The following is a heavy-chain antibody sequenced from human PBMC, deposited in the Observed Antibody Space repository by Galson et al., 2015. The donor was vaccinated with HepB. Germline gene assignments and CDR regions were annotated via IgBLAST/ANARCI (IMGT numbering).Heavy chain of an antibody. CDR1: GYTFTSYA. CDR3: ARDRYYDFWSGYYSNWFDP. D-gene: IGHD3-3*01. V-gene: IGHV7-4-1*02. J-gene: IGHJ5*02. CDR2: INTNTGNP. Sequence: SVKVSCKASGYTFTSYAMNWVRQAPGQGLEWMGWINTNTGNPTYAQGFTGRFVFSLGTSVSTAYLQISSLKAEDTAVYYCARDRYYDFWSGYYSNWFDPWGQGTLVTVSS.